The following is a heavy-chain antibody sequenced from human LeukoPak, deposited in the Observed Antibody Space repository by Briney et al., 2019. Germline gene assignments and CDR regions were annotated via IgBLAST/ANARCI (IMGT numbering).Heavy chain of an antibody. D-gene: IGHD3-22*01. CDR3: AKDYYYDSSGPFDY. Sequence: GGSLRLSCAASGFTFDDYAMHWVRQAPGKGLEWVSGISWNSGSIGSADSVKGRFTISRDNAKNSLYLQMNSLRAEDMALYYCAKDYYYDSSGPFDYWGQGTLVTVSS. CDR1: GFTFDDYA. CDR2: ISWNSGSI. J-gene: IGHJ4*02. V-gene: IGHV3-9*03.